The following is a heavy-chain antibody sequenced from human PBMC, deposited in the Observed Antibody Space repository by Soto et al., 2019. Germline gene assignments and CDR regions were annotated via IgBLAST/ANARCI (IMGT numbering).Heavy chain of an antibody. J-gene: IGHJ5*02. CDR1: GYTFTGYY. CDR2: INPNSGDT. V-gene: IGHV1-2*02. Sequence: ASVKVSCKASGYTFTGYYMYWVRQAPGQGLEWMGWINPNSGDTSYAQKFQGRVTMTTDTSLSKAYMELSRLKSDDTAVYYCARDGTAENQLLLACDRWGQGTLVTVSS. D-gene: IGHD2-2*01. CDR3: ARDGTAENQLLLACDR.